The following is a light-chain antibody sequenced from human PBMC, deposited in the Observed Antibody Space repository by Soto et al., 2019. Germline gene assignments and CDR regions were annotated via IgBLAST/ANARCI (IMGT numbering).Light chain of an antibody. CDR3: SSYTTSSSVI. Sequence: QSALTQPASVSGSPGQSIAISCNGTSSDIGTYDYVSWYQQHPGKAPKLMLFDVNHLPSGVSDRFFGSKSGNTASLTISGLQAEDEADYYCSSYTTSSSVIFGGGTKLTVL. J-gene: IGLJ2*01. CDR2: DVN. CDR1: SSDIGTYDY. V-gene: IGLV2-14*03.